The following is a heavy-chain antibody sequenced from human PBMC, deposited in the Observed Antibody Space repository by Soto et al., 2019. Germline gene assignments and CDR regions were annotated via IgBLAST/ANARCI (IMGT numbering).Heavy chain of an antibody. V-gene: IGHV1-3*05. J-gene: IGHJ6*02. CDR2: INAGNGNT. CDR1: GYTVTSYA. CDR3: AAGGGYTYGRGMDV. D-gene: IGHD5-18*01. Sequence: QVQLVQSGAEEKKPGASVNVSCKASGYTVTSYAMHWVRQAPGQRLEWMGWINAGNGNTKYSQKFQGRVTFTRDTSASTAYMELSSLRSEDTAVYYCAAGGGYTYGRGMDVWGQGTTVTVSS.